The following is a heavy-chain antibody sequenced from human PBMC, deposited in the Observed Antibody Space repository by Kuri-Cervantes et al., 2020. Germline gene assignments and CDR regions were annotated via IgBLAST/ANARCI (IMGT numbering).Heavy chain of an antibody. Sequence: GSLRLSCAVYGGSFSGYYWGWIRQPPGKGLEWIGSIYYSGSTYYNPSLKSRVTISVDTSKNQFSLKLSSVTAADTAVYYCAGGEIFVVVVAATIYFDYWGQGTLVTVSS. CDR1: GGSFSGYY. CDR2: IYYSGST. CDR3: AGGEIFVVVVAATIYFDY. D-gene: IGHD2-15*01. V-gene: IGHV4-39*01. J-gene: IGHJ4*02.